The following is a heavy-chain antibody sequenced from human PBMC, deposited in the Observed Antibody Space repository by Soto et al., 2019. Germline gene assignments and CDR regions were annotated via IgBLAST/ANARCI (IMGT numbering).Heavy chain of an antibody. CDR3: ACLVGALVRGGRSSPYEMDV. CDR2: IITTFGTG. Sequence: QVLLVQSGPEVKKPGSSVKVSCKASGGTFNNYAINWVRQAPGKGLEWMGGIITTFGTGNHAQKFQGRVTITADESTPTVYMEPNSVRSEDPAIYYCACLVGALVRGGRSSPYEMDVWGQGTTVIVSS. J-gene: IGHJ6*02. D-gene: IGHD3-10*01. CDR1: GGTFNNYA. V-gene: IGHV1-69*01.